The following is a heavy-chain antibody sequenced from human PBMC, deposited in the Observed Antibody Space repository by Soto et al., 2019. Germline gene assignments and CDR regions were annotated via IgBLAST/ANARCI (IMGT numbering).Heavy chain of an antibody. J-gene: IGHJ4*02. V-gene: IGHV4-34*01. Sequence: SETLSLTCAVYGGSLGGYYGSWIRQPPGKGREWIGEINHSGSTNYNPSLKSRVTISVDTSKNQFSLKLSSVTAADTAVYYCARGSGYYLVDYWGQGTLVTVSS. CDR1: GGSLGGYY. CDR2: INHSGST. CDR3: ARGSGYYLVDY. D-gene: IGHD3-22*01.